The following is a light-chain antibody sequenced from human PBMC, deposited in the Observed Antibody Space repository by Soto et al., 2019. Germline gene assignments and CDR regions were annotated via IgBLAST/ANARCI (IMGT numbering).Light chain of an antibody. CDR2: SNN. J-gene: IGLJ2*01. CDR1: SSNIGSNT. V-gene: IGLV1-44*01. Sequence: QSVLTQPPSASGTPGQRVTISCSGSSSNIGSNTVNWYQQLPGTAPKLLIYSNNQRTSGVPDRFSGSKSGTSASLAISGLQSEDEADYYCAAWDDSLHVVFGGGTKLTVL. CDR3: AAWDDSLHVV.